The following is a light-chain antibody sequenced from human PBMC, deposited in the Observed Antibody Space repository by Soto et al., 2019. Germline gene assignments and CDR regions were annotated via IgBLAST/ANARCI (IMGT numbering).Light chain of an antibody. V-gene: IGKV1-5*01. CDR1: QSIRNW. CDR3: QQYNTYST. CDR2: DAS. J-gene: IGKJ1*01. Sequence: DIQMTQSPSTLSASVGDRVTITCRASQSIRNWLAWYQQKPGKAPKLLMYDASNLKSGVPSRFSCSGSGTEFTLTISSLQPDDFATYYCQQYNTYSTLCQGTKVDTK.